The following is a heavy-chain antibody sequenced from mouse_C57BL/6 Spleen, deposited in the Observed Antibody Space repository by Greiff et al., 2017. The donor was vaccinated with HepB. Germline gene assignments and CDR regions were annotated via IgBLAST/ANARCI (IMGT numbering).Heavy chain of an antibody. D-gene: IGHD2-10*01. V-gene: IGHV1-18*01. CDR2: INPNNGGT. Sequence: VQLKESGPELVKPGASVKIPCKASGYTFTDYNMDWVKQSHGKSLEWIGDINPNNGGTIYNQKFKGKATLTVDKSSSTAYMELRSLTSEDTAVYYCARRTYYGNYIDYWGQGTTLTVSS. CDR3: ARRTYYGNYIDY. CDR1: GYTFTDYN. J-gene: IGHJ2*01.